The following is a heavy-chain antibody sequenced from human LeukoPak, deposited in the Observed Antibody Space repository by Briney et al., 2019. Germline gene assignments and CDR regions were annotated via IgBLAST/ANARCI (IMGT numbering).Heavy chain of an antibody. V-gene: IGHV3-30*18. J-gene: IGHJ3*02. Sequence: GRSLRLSCAASGFTFSSYGMHWVRQAPGKGLEWVAVISYDGSNKYYAGSVKGRFTISRDNSKNTLYLQMNSLRAEDTAVYYCAKDLSLLWFGELFSDAFDIWGQGTMVTVSS. D-gene: IGHD3-10*01. CDR1: GFTFSSYG. CDR3: AKDLSLLWFGELFSDAFDI. CDR2: ISYDGSNK.